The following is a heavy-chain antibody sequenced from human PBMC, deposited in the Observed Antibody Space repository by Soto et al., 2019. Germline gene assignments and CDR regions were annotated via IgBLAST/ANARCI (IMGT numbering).Heavy chain of an antibody. CDR2: IYPGDSDT. J-gene: IGHJ5*02. V-gene: IGHV5-51*01. CDR1: GYSFTSYW. CDR3: ARPYCISTSCYVMDIPNPLQSLP. Sequence: PGESLKISCKGSGYSFTSYWIGWVRQMPGKGLEWMGIIYPGDSDTRYSPSFQGQVTISADKSISTAYLQWSSPKASDTAMYYCARPYCISTSCYVMDIPNPLQSLPWG. D-gene: IGHD2-2*01.